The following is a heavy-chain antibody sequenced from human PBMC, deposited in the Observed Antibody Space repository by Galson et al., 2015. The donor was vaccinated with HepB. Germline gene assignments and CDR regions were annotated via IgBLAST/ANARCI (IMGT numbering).Heavy chain of an antibody. CDR3: AKPRTVGETWFDP. D-gene: IGHD3-16*01. CDR2: IYSGGST. J-gene: IGHJ5*02. Sequence: SLRLSCAASGFTVSSNYMSWVRQAPGKGLEWVSVIYSGGSTYYADSVKGRFTISRDNSKNTLYLQMNSLRAEDTAVYYCAKPRTVGETWFDPWGQGTLVTVSS. CDR1: GFTVSSNY. V-gene: IGHV3-53*01.